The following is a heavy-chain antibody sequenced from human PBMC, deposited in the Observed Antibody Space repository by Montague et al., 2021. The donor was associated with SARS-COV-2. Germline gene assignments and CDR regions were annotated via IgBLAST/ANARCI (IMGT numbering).Heavy chain of an antibody. J-gene: IGHJ4*02. CDR1: GFSLSTSGMC. CDR3: ARNTPTVAFDY. CDR2: IDWDDDK. Sequence: PALGKPTQTLTLTCIFSGFSLSTSGMCVSWIRQPPGKALEWLARIDWDDDKYYSTSLKTRLTVSKDTSKNQVVLTMTNMDPVDRATYYCARNTPTVAFDYWGQGTLVTVSS. V-gene: IGHV2-70*11. D-gene: IGHD6-19*01.